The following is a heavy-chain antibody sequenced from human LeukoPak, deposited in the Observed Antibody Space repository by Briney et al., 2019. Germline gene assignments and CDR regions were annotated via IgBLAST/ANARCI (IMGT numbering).Heavy chain of an antibody. J-gene: IGHJ4*02. CDR1: ELIFSDFC. CDR3: ANDLGWIQLNLG. CDR2: IKKDGSER. V-gene: IGHV3-7*01. Sequence: GGSLRLSCVASELIFSDFCMTWVRPSGGKGLEWVATIKKDGSERYYVDSVKGRFTISRDNAENTLYLHMNSLRAEDTAVYYCANDLGWIQLNLGRGQGTLVTVSS. D-gene: IGHD5-18*01.